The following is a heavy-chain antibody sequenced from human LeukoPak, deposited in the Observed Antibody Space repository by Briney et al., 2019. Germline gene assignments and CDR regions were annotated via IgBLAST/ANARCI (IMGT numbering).Heavy chain of an antibody. Sequence: GGSLRLSCAASGFTFSSYAMSWVRQAPGKGLEWVSAISGSGGSTYYADSVKGRFTISRDNSKNTLYLQMNSLRAEDTAVYYCAKVGGSGSSWYGVIDYWGQGTLVTVSS. D-gene: IGHD6-13*01. CDR3: AKVGGSGSSWYGVIDY. CDR2: ISGSGGST. J-gene: IGHJ4*02. CDR1: GFTFSSYA. V-gene: IGHV3-23*01.